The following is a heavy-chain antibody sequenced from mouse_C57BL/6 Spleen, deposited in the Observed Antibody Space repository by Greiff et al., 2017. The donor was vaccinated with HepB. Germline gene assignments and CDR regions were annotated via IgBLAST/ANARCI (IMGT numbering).Heavy chain of an antibody. D-gene: IGHD2-4*01. CDR2: IDPEDGDT. CDR3: TTWGLRRRYFDY. J-gene: IGHJ2*01. CDR1: GFNIKDYY. V-gene: IGHV14-1*01. Sequence: EVQLQQSGAELVRPGASVKLSCTASGFNIKDYYMHWVKQRPEQGLEWIGRIDPEDGDTEYAPKFQGKATMTADTSSNTAYLQLSSLTSEDTAVYYCTTWGLRRRYFDYWGQGTTLTVSS.